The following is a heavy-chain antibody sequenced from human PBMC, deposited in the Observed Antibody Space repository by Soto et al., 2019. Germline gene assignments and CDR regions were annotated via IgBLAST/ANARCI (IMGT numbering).Heavy chain of an antibody. CDR2: ISWNSGSI. D-gene: IGHD4-17*01. J-gene: IGHJ4*02. CDR3: AKDITGDFEYYFDY. Sequence: GGSLRLSCAASGFTFSNAWINWVRQAPGKGLEWVSGISWNSGSIGYADSVKGRFTISRDNAKNSLYLQMNSLRAEDTALYYCAKDITGDFEYYFDYWGQGTLVTVSS. V-gene: IGHV3-9*01. CDR1: GFTFSNAW.